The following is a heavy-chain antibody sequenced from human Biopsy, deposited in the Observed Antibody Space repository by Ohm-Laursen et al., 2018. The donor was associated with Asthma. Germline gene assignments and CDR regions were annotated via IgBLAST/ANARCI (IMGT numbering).Heavy chain of an antibody. Sequence: RSLRLSCTASGFVFDDYALHWVRQTPGKGLEWVSSIIWNGARVDYADAVKGRFTISRDNAKNSLYLQMNTLKTEDTAIYFCAKASSSGWSAPLDYWGQGMLVTVSS. CDR2: IIWNGARV. D-gene: IGHD6-19*01. CDR1: GFVFDDYA. V-gene: IGHV3-9*01. CDR3: AKASSSGWSAPLDY. J-gene: IGHJ4*02.